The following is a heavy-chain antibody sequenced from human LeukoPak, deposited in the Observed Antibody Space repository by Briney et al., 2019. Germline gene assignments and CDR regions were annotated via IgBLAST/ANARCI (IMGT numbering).Heavy chain of an antibody. J-gene: IGHJ4*02. CDR3: ARDETLTALFDY. Sequence: PSETLSLTCTVSGGSISSSSYYWGWIRQSPGKGLEWIGSIHHGGSTYYNPSLESRVTISVDTSKNQFSLKVTSVTAADSAVHYCARDETLTALFDYWGQGTLVTVSS. CDR2: IHHGGST. V-gene: IGHV4-39*07. CDR1: GGSISSSSYY.